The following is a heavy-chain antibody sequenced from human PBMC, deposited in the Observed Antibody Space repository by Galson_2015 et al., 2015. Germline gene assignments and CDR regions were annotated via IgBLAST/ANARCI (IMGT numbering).Heavy chain of an antibody. CDR2: ISGSRSHI. CDR3: ERQRGSGSGSTGY. CDR1: GLALSSYT. J-gene: IGHJ4*02. V-gene: IGHV3-21*01. D-gene: IGHD1-26*01. Sequence: SLRPSCEACGLALSSYTMSWFRQSPGKGLEGVSSISGSRSHIYYADSAKGRFIIPRDNARNSLSLKMNSLRAEDTAVFYCERQRGSGSGSTGYWGQGTLVTVSS.